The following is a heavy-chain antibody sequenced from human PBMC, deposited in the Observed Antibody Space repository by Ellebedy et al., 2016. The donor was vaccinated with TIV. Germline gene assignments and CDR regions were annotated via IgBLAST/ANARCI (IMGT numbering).Heavy chain of an antibody. D-gene: IGHD2-15*01. V-gene: IGHV3-21*01. CDR2: ISSSSSYI. CDR1: GFTFSSYS. CDR3: ARDRVGCSGGSCYSGYNWFDP. J-gene: IGHJ5*02. Sequence: GGSLRLSXAASGFTFSSYSMNWVRQAPGKGLEWVSSISSSSSYIYYADSVKGRFTISRDNAKNSLYLQMNSLRAEDTAVYYCARDRVGCSGGSCYSGYNWFDPWGQGTLVTVSS.